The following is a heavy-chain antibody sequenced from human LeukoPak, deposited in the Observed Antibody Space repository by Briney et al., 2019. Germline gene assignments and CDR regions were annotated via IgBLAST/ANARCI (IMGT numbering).Heavy chain of an antibody. Sequence: SETLSLTCTVSGGSISSSSYYWGWIRQPPGKGLEWIGYIYYSGSTNYNPSLKSRVTISVDTSKNQFSLKLSSVTAADTAVYYCARHPYCSSTSCSALYNWFDPWGQGTLVTVSS. CDR2: IYYSGST. J-gene: IGHJ5*02. V-gene: IGHV4-39*01. CDR3: ARHPYCSSTSCSALYNWFDP. CDR1: GGSISSSSYY. D-gene: IGHD2-2*01.